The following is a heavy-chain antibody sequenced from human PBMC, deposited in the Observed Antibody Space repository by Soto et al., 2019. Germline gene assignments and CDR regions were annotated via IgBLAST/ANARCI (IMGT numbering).Heavy chain of an antibody. CDR2: IIPIFGPA. V-gene: IGHV1-69*01. CDR1: GGTLSRSA. Sequence: QVQLVQSGAEVKKPGSSVKVSCKASGGTLSRSAISWVRQAPGQGLEWMGGIIPIFGPAIYAQKFRGRVSIIADESTRTAYMAMRSLRSEDTAVYYCVTGSSWTKVESWGQGTLVTVSS. J-gene: IGHJ4*02. D-gene: IGHD6-13*01. CDR3: VTGSSWTKVES.